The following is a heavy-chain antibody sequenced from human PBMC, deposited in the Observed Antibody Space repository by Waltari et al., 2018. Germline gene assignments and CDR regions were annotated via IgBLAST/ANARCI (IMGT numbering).Heavy chain of an antibody. CDR2: IYYSGST. D-gene: IGHD3-3*01. Sequence: QLQLQESGPGLVKPSETLSLTCTVSGGSISSSSYYWGWIRQPPGKGLEWIGSIYYSGSTYYNPSLKSRVTISVDTSKNQFSLKLSSVTAADTAVYYCAGGILTIFGPTGYYFDYWGQGTLVTVCS. J-gene: IGHJ4*02. CDR3: AGGILTIFGPTGYYFDY. V-gene: IGHV4-39*01. CDR1: GGSISSSSYY.